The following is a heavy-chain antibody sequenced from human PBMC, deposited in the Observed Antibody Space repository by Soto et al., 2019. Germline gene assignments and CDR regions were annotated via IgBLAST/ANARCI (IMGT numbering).Heavy chain of an antibody. J-gene: IGHJ5*02. CDR3: AREMDSSWSWGRWFDP. Sequence: QVQLQESGPGLVKPSQTLSLTCTVSGGSISSGGYYWSWIRQHPGKGLEWIGYIYYSGSTYYNPSLKIRVNISVDTSKNQVSLKLSSVTAADTAVYYCAREMDSSWSWGRWFDPWGQGTLVTVSS. CDR2: IYYSGST. CDR1: GGSISSGGYY. V-gene: IGHV4-31*03. D-gene: IGHD6-6*01.